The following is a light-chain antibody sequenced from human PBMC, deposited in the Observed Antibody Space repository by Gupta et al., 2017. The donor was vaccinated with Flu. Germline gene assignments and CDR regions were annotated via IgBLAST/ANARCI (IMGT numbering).Light chain of an antibody. V-gene: IGKV3-11*01. J-gene: IGKJ4*01. CDR3: QQRSNWPPLT. CDR2: DAS. Sequence: EIVLTQSPVTLSLSPRERATLSCRASESISTYLAWYQQKPGQAPRLLIYDASNRATGIPVRFSGSGSGTDFTLTISSRHPEDFAVYYCQQRSNWPPLTFGGGTKVEIK. CDR1: ESISTY.